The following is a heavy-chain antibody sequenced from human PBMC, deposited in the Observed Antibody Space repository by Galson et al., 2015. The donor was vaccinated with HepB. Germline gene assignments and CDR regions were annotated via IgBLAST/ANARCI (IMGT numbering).Heavy chain of an antibody. Sequence: SLRLSCAASGFTFGDYAMSWVRQAPGKGLEWVGFIRSKAYGGTTEYAASVKGRFTISRDDSKSIAYLQMNSLKTEDTAVYYCTRWKITVSRGWFDPWGQGTLVTVSS. CDR2: IRSKAYGGTT. V-gene: IGHV3-49*04. D-gene: IGHD3-16*01. CDR3: TRWKITVSRGWFDP. CDR1: GFTFGDYA. J-gene: IGHJ5*02.